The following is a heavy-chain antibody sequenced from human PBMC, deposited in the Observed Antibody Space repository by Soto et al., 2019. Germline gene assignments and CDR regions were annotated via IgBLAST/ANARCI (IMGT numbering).Heavy chain of an antibody. CDR2: TSGSGGST. V-gene: IGHV3-23*01. D-gene: IGHD3-22*01. J-gene: IGHJ4*02. CDR3: AKARPITMIVVVINPVDY. Sequence: SGGSLRLSCAASGFTFSSYAMSWVRQAPGKGLEWVSATSGSGGSTYYADSVKGRFTISRDNSKNTLYLQMNSLRAEDTAVYYCAKARPITMIVVVINPVDYWGQGTLVTVSS. CDR1: GFTFSSYA.